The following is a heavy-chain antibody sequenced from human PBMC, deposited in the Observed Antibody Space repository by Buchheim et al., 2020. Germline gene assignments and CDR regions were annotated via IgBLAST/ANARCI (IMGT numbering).Heavy chain of an antibody. D-gene: IGHD6-19*01. J-gene: IGHJ3*02. V-gene: IGHV3-30-3*01. CDR3: ARGSSGWYFHDAFDN. CDR1: GFTFSSYA. CDR2: ISYDGSNK. Sequence: QVQLVESGGGVVQPGRSLRLSCAASGFTFSSYAMHWVRQAPGKGLEWVAVISYDGSNKYYADSVKGRFTISRDNSKNTLYLQMNSLRAEDTAVYYCARGSSGWYFHDAFDNWGQGT.